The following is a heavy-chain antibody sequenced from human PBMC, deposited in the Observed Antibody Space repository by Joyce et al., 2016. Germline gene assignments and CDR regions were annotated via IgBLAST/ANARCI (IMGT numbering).Heavy chain of an antibody. CDR1: GGSISSAHW. J-gene: IGHJ5*01. Sequence: QVQLQESGPGLVKPSGTLSLTCAVSGGSISSAHWLSWVRQPPGKGLEWIGEIYRGGSTSYNPSLMSRVTISVDKSQNQLSLKMNSVTAADTAVYYCARNGAYSQDSWGQGTLVTVSS. V-gene: IGHV4-4*02. CDR2: IYRGGST. CDR3: ARNGAYSQDS. D-gene: IGHD5-12*01.